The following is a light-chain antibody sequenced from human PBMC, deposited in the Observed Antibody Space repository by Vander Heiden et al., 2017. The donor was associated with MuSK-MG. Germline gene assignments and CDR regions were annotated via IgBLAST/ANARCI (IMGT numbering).Light chain of an antibody. CDR3: QQRSNWPPFT. CDR1: QSVSSY. Sequence: EIVLTQSPATLSLSPGERATLSCRASQSVSSYLAWYQQKPGQAPSLLIYYASNSATGIPARFSGSGYGTDFSLTISSLEPEDFAVYYCQQRSNWPPFTFGHGTKVDIK. CDR2: YAS. J-gene: IGKJ3*01. V-gene: IGKV3-11*01.